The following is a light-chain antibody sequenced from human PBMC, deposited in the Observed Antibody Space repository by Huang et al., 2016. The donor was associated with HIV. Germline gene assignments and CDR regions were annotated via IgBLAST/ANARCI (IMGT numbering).Light chain of an antibody. Sequence: ERVMTQSPATLSVAPGERVTLSCRASHRVSSNLAWYQQNPGQAPRLLIHGASTRATGSPGRVRGSGSGTEFTLAISSLQSEDSGVYFCQQYDNWPLTFGQGTRLEIK. CDR2: GAS. J-gene: IGKJ5*01. CDR1: HRVSSN. CDR3: QQYDNWPLT. V-gene: IGKV3-15*01.